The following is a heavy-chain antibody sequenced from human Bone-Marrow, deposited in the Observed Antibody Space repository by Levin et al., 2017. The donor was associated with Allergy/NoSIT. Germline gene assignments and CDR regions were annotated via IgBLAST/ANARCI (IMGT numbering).Heavy chain of an antibody. CDR1: GFAFGGSG. J-gene: IGHJ6*03. V-gene: IGHV3-33*03. D-gene: IGHD6-13*01. CDR3: AGGRAAAHFDYYYYMEI. CDR2: IWYDGSNE. Sequence: GESLKISCAASGFAFGGSGIHWVRQAPGKGLEWVALIWYDGSNENYADSVKGRFTISRDNFKKMVYLQMNSLRVDDTAIYYCAGGRAAAHFDYYYYMEIWGQGTTVTVSS.